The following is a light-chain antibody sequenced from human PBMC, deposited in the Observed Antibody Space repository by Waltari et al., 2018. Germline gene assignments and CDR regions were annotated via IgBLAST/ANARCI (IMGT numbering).Light chain of an antibody. Sequence: QSILTQPTSVSGAPGQRVTISCTGSSSNIGAGHDVHWYQAFPGTAPKLLIYGKKNRPSGVPDRFSGSKSGSSASLAINGLQAEDEADYYCQSFDSNVRGGVVFGGGTKVTVL. CDR1: SSNIGAGHD. V-gene: IGLV1-40*01. J-gene: IGLJ3*02. CDR3: QSFDSNVRGGVV. CDR2: GKK.